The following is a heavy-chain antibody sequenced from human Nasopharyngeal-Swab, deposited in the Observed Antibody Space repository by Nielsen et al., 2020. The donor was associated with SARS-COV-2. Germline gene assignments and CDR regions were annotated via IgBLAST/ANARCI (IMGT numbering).Heavy chain of an antibody. Sequence: GESLKISCAASGFTFSGSAMHWGRQASGKGLEWVGRIRSKANSYATAYAASVKGRFTISRDDSKNTAYLQMNSLKTEDTAVYYCTRQISGWYHPFDYWGQGTLVTVSS. D-gene: IGHD6-19*01. J-gene: IGHJ4*02. CDR3: TRQISGWYHPFDY. CDR2: IRSKANSYAT. CDR1: GFTFSGSA. V-gene: IGHV3-73*01.